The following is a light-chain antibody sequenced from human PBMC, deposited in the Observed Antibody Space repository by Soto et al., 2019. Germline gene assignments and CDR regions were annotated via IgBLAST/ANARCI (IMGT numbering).Light chain of an antibody. J-gene: IGLJ3*02. CDR3: AAWDDSLNGWV. Sequence: QSVLTQPPSASGTPGQRVTISCSGSSSNIGSNTVDWYQQLPGTAPKLLIYSNNERPSGVPAQFSASKSGTTASLAISGLQSEDEADYYCAAWDDSLNGWVFGGGTKLTVL. V-gene: IGLV1-44*01. CDR2: SNN. CDR1: SSNIGSNT.